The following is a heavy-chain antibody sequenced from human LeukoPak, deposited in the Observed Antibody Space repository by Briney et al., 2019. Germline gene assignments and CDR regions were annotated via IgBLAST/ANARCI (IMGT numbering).Heavy chain of an antibody. V-gene: IGHV4-59*01. CDR2: IYYSGST. Sequence: SETLSLTCTVSGGSISSYYWSWIRQPPGKGLEWIGYIYYSGSTNYNPSLKSRVTISVDTSKNHFSLKLSSVTAADTAVYYCARLRFLEWLLFDYWGQGTLVTVSS. CDR3: ARLRFLEWLLFDY. J-gene: IGHJ4*02. CDR1: GGSISSYY. D-gene: IGHD3-3*01.